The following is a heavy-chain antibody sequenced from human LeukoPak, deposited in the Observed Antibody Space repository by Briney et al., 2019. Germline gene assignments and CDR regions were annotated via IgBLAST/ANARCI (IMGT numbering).Heavy chain of an antibody. CDR2: INHRGST. V-gene: IGHV4-34*01. CDR1: GGSFSGYY. J-gene: IGHJ4*02. CDR3: AKYSSGWYDGEYFDY. D-gene: IGHD6-19*01. Sequence: PSETLSLTCAVYGGSFSGYYWSWIRQPPGKGLEWIGEINHRGSTNYNPSLKSRVTISVDTSRNQFSLKLSSVTAADTAVYYCAKYSSGWYDGEYFDYWGQGTLVTVSS.